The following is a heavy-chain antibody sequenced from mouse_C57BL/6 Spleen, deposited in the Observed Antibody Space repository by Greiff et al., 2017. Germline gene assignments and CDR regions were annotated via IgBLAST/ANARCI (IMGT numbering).Heavy chain of an antibody. Sequence: QVQLQQSGAELARPGASVKLSCKASGYTFTSYGISWVKQRTGQGLEWIGEIYPRSGNTYYNEKFKGKATLTADKSSSTAYMELRSLTSEDSAVYVVARNYYGSSYGYFDYWGQGTTLTVSS. CDR3: ARNYYGSSYGYFDY. CDR2: IYPRSGNT. V-gene: IGHV1-81*01. D-gene: IGHD1-1*01. CDR1: GYTFTSYG. J-gene: IGHJ2*01.